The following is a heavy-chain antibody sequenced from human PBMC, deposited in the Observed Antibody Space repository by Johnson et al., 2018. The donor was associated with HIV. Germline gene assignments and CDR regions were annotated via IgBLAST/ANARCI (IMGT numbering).Heavy chain of an antibody. CDR3: GRGRLYSSGWTHGGAFDI. J-gene: IGHJ3*02. CDR2: ISYDGRNK. D-gene: IGHD6-19*01. CDR1: GFTFSSYA. Sequence: QVQLVESGGGVVQPGRSLRLSCAASGFTFSSYAIHWVRQAPGKGLEWVGVISYDGRNKYYADSVQGRFIISIDNSKNTRYLQMNSLRAEDTAVYYCGRGRLYSSGWTHGGAFDIWGPGTMVAVSS. V-gene: IGHV3-30*04.